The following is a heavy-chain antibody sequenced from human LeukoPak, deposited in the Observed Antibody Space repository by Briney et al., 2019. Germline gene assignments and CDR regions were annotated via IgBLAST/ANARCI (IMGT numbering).Heavy chain of an antibody. J-gene: IGHJ4*02. V-gene: IGHV4-39*01. CDR2: IYYSGST. CDR3: ARLATFIAAAGMGN. D-gene: IGHD6-13*01. CDR1: GGSVSSSSDY. Sequence: SETPSLTCRVSGGSVSSSSDYWGWIRQPPGKGLQWIATIYYSGSTHYNPSLKSRVTISADPSKNQFSLKMTSVTAADTAVYYCARLATFIAAAGMGNWGQGTLVTVSS.